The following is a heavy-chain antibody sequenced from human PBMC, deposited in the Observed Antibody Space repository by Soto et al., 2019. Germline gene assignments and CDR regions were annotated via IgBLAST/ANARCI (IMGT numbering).Heavy chain of an antibody. CDR2: ISGSGGST. V-gene: IGHV3-23*01. J-gene: IGHJ4*02. CDR1: GFTFSSYA. Sequence: GESLKISCAASGFTFSSYAMSWVRQAPGKGLEWVSAISGSGGSTYYADSVKGRFTISRDNSKNTLYLQMNSLRAEDTAVYYCAKEGGTMVRGVIDYWGQGTLVTVSS. D-gene: IGHD3-10*01. CDR3: AKEGGTMVRGVIDY.